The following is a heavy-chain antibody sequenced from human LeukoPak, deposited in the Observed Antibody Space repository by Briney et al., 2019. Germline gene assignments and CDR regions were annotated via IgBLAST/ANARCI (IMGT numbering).Heavy chain of an antibody. Sequence: SETLSLTCAVYGGSFSGYYWSWIRQPPGKGLEWIGDINHSGSTNYNPSLKSRVTISVDTSKNQFSLKLSSVTAADTAVYYCARGSIAVALTYYYYYMDVWGKGTTVTVSS. J-gene: IGHJ6*03. D-gene: IGHD6-19*01. CDR2: INHSGST. CDR3: ARGSIAVALTYYYYYMDV. CDR1: GGSFSGYY. V-gene: IGHV4-34*01.